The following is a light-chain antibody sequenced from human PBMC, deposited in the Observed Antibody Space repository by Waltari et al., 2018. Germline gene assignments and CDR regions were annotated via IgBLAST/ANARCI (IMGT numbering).Light chain of an antibody. J-gene: IGKJ4*01. CDR1: QSVNEY. Sequence: EIVLTQSPATLSLSPGERATLSCRASQSVNEYLAWYQQIPGQAPRLLIYDASNRATGIPARFSGSGSGTDFTLTISSLEPEDFAIYYCHVRSNWPPVTFGGGTNVEIK. CDR2: DAS. CDR3: HVRSNWPPVT. V-gene: IGKV3-11*01.